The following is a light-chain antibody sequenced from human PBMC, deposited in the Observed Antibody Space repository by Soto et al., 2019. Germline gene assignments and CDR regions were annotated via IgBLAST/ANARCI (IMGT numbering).Light chain of an antibody. CDR1: QSVGNN. CDR3: QQYGDWPLT. V-gene: IGKV3-15*01. J-gene: IGKJ4*01. Sequence: EIVVTQSPATLSVSPGERATLSCRASQSVGNNFAWYQQKPGQAPRLLIFATSTRATGVPARFSGSGSGTEFTLTLSSLQSEDFAVYYCQQYGDWPLTFGGRAKVEIE. CDR2: ATS.